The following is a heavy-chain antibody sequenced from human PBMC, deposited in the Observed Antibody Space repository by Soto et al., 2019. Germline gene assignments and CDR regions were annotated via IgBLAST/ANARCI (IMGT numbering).Heavy chain of an antibody. CDR3: ARGFMIWGSYRLPAYHLDY. J-gene: IGHJ4*02. D-gene: IGHD3-16*02. CDR2: ISAYNGNT. CDR1: GYTFTSYG. V-gene: IGHV1-18*01. Sequence: ASVKVSCKASGYTFTSYGISWVRQAPGQGLEWMGWISAYNGNTNYAQKLQGRVTMTTDTSTSTAYMELRGLRSDDTAVYYCARGFMIWGSYRLPAYHLDYWGQGTLVTVSS.